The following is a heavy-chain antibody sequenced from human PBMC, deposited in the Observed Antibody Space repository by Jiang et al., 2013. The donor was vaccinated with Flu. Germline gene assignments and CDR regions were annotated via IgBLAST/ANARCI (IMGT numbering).Heavy chain of an antibody. D-gene: IGHD5-18*01. J-gene: IGHJ5*02. CDR1: GGTFSSYA. V-gene: IGHV1-69*01. CDR3: AVVDTARPASWFDP. CDR2: IIPIFGTA. Sequence: GAEVKKPGSSVKVSCKASGGTFSSYAISWVRQAPGQGLEWMGGIIPIFGTANYAQKFQGRVTITADESTSTAYMELSSLRSEDTAVYYCAVVDTARPASWFDPWGQGTLVTVSS.